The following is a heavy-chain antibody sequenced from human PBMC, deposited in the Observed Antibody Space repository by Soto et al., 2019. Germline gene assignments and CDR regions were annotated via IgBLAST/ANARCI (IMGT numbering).Heavy chain of an antibody. CDR3: ARGPTVTTDF. V-gene: IGHV4-30-4*01. Sequence: QVQLQESGPGLVKPSQTLSLTCTVSGGSISSGNYYWSWFRQPPGKGLEWIGYSYYSGSTSYNPSLQXXIXIXXDTSKNQFSLELSSVTVADTAVYYCARGPTVTTDFWGQGTLVTVSS. CDR1: GGSISSGNYY. J-gene: IGHJ4*02. D-gene: IGHD4-17*01. CDR2: SYYSGST.